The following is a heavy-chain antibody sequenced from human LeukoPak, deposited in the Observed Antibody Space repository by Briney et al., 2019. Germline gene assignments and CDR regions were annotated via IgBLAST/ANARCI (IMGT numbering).Heavy chain of an antibody. Sequence: SETLSLTCTVSGGSISSYYWSWIRQPPGKGLKWIGYIYYSGSTNYNPSLKSRVTISVDTSKNQFSLKLSSVTAADTAVYYCARSVWFDPWGQGTLVTVSS. CDR1: GGSISSYY. CDR3: ARSVWFDP. J-gene: IGHJ5*02. CDR2: IYYSGST. V-gene: IGHV4-59*01.